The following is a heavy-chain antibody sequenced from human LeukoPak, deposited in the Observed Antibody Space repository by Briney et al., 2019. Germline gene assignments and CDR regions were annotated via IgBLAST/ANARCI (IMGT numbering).Heavy chain of an antibody. CDR2: ISWNSGSI. J-gene: IGHJ4*02. CDR1: GFTFDDYA. CDR3: AKDYNGAFDY. V-gene: IGHV3-9*01. Sequence: GGSLRLSCAASGFTFDDYAMHWVRQAPGKGLEWVSGISWNSGSIGYADSVKGRFTISRDNAKNSLYLQMNSLRAEDRALYYCAKDYNGAFDYWGQGTLVTVSS. D-gene: IGHD1-1*01.